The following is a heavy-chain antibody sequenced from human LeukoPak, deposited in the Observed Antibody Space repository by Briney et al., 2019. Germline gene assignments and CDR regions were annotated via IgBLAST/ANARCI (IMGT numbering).Heavy chain of an antibody. CDR3: ARVACSGGSCHLGYFDL. D-gene: IGHD2-15*01. V-gene: IGHV3-33*01. CDR1: GFIFSSYG. Sequence: GRSLRLSCAASGFIFSSYGMHWVRQAPGKGLEWVAVVWYDGSNKYYADSVKGRFTISRDNFKNTLYLQMNSLRAEDTAVYYCARVACSGGSCHLGYFDLWGRGTLVTVSS. J-gene: IGHJ2*01. CDR2: VWYDGSNK.